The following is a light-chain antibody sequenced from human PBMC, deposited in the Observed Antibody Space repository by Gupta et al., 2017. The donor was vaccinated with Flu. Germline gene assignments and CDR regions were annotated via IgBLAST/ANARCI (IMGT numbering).Light chain of an antibody. CDR1: SSDVGGHRF. CDR3: SSYTSSYEGYV. V-gene: IGLV2-14*01. CDR2: EVT. Sequence: QSALTQPAYVSGSPGQSITISCTGTSSDVGGHRFVSWFQQHPGKVPKLIIYEVTNRPSGVSYRFSASKSGNTASLTISGLQAEDEADYYCSSYTSSYEGYVFGTGTKVTVL. J-gene: IGLJ1*01.